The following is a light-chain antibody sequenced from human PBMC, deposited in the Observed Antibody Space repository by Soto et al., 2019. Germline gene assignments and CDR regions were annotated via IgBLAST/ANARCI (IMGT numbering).Light chain of an antibody. CDR1: QGIANY. J-gene: IGKJ1*01. CDR2: AAS. V-gene: IGKV1-27*01. Sequence: DIQMTQSPSSLSASVGDRVTITCRASQGIANYLAWYQHKPGKVPNLLIYAASTLQSGVPSRFSGGGSGTDFTLTISRLEPEDFAVYYCHQYDSWTFGQGTRWIS. CDR3: HQYDSWT.